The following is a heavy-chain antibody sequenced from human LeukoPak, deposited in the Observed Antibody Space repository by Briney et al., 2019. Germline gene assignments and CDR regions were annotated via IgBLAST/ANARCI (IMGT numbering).Heavy chain of an antibody. Sequence: PSETLSLTCIVSGDSISRNNYHWGWIRQPPGKGLEWIGSIFYTGNTYYNPSLKSRVTISVDTSKNQFSLKLSSVTAADTAVYYCARIGLYGVPITSAPDYWGQGILVTVSS. D-gene: IGHD3-3*01. CDR1: GDSISRNNYH. J-gene: IGHJ4*02. CDR2: IFYTGNT. V-gene: IGHV4-39*01. CDR3: ARIGLYGVPITSAPDY.